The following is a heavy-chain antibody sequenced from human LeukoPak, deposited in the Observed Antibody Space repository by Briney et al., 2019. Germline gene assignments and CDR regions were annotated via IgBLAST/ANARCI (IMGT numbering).Heavy chain of an antibody. CDR2: IYYSGST. CDR3: ARSLWFGELFVNWFDP. J-gene: IGHJ5*02. Sequence: PSETLSLTCAVYGGSFSGYYWSWIRQPPGKGLEWIGSIYYSGSTYYNPSLKSRVTISVDTSKNQFSLKLSSVTAADTAVYYCARSLWFGELFVNWFDPWGQGTLVTVSS. V-gene: IGHV4-34*01. CDR1: GGSFSGYY. D-gene: IGHD3-10*01.